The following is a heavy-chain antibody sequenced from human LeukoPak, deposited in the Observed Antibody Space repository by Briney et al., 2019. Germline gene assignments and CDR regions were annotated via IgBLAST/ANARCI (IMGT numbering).Heavy chain of an antibody. V-gene: IGHV5-51*01. CDR3: ASLVYSSSVGWFDP. CDR2: IYPGDSDT. D-gene: IGHD6-6*01. CDR1: GYSFTSYW. J-gene: IGHJ5*02. Sequence: GESLKISCKGSGYSFTSYWIGWVRQMPGKGLEWMGIIYPGDSDTRYCPSFQGQVAISADESISTAYLQWSSLKASDTAMYYCASLVYSSSVGWFDPWGQGTLVTVSS.